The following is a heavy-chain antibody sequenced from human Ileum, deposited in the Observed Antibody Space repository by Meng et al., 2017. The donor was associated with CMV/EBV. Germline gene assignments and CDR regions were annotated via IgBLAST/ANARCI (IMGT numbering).Heavy chain of an antibody. Sequence: YYVHWVRQAPGQGLEWVGWINPDSGGTNYAQKFQGRVTMTRDTSISTAYMELSRLRSDDTAVYYCARVLNYYDSSGYYYSTAPFDYWGQGTLVTVSS. J-gene: IGHJ4*02. V-gene: IGHV1-2*02. CDR1: YY. D-gene: IGHD3-22*01. CDR3: ARVLNYYDSSGYYYSTAPFDY. CDR2: INPDSGGT.